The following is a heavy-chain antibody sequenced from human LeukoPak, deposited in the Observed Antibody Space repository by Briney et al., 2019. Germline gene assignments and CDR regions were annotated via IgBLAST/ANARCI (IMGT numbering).Heavy chain of an antibody. V-gene: IGHV3-30-3*01. D-gene: IGHD2-15*01. CDR3: ARHATPLTNWFDP. CDR2: ISYDGSNK. CDR1: GFTFSSYA. J-gene: IGHJ5*02. Sequence: PGGSLRLSCAASGFTFSSYAMHWVRQAPGKGLEWVAVISYDGSNKYYADSVKGRFTISRDNSKNTLYLQMNSLRAEDTAVYYCARHATPLTNWFDPWGQGTLVTVSS.